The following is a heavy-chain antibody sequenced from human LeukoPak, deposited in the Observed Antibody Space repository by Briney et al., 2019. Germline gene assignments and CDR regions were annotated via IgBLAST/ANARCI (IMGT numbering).Heavy chain of an antibody. D-gene: IGHD2-15*01. J-gene: IGHJ4*02. CDR1: GGSISSYY. CDR2: IYSSGST. Sequence: SETLSLTCTVSGGSISSYYWSWIRQPPGKGLEWIGYIYSSGSTNYNPSLKSRVTISVDTSKNQFSLKVSSVTAADTAVYYCARRRCSGGSCYFDYWGQGTLVTVSS. CDR3: ARRRCSGGSCYFDY. V-gene: IGHV4-59*08.